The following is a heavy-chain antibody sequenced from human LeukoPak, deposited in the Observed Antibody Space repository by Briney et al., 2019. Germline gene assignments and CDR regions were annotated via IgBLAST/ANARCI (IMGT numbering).Heavy chain of an antibody. CDR2: ISGNSRFR. Sequence: PGGSLRLSCAASGFTFSDYYINWIRQAPGKGLEWLSYISGNSRFREYADSMKGRFTISRDNARNLLFLQMDSLRAEDTAVYYCARDLNTGMDVWGRGTTVTVSS. CDR3: ARDLNTGMDV. J-gene: IGHJ6*02. V-gene: IGHV3-11*05. CDR1: GFTFSDYY.